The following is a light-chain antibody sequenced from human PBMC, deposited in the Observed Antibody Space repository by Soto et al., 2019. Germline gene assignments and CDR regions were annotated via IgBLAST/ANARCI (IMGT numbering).Light chain of an antibody. CDR1: QGISSY. J-gene: IGKJ1*01. V-gene: IGKV1-9*01. CDR3: KKLNSYPRT. CDR2: AAS. Sequence: DIQLTQSPSFLSASVGDRVTITCRASQGISSYLAWYQQKPGKAPKLLIYAASTLQSGVPSRFSGSGSGTEFTLTNSSLQPEDFATYYCKKLNSYPRTFGQGTKVEIK.